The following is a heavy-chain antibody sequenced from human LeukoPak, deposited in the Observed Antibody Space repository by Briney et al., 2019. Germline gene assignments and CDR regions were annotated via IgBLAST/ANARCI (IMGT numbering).Heavy chain of an antibody. Sequence: GASVKVSCKASGYTLTSYDINWVRQATGQGLEWMGWMNPNSGNTGYAQKFQGRVTMTRNTSISTAYMELSSLRSEDTAVYYCAGVESYDYVWGSYRPNWFDPWGQGTLVTVSS. D-gene: IGHD3-16*02. J-gene: IGHJ5*02. V-gene: IGHV1-8*01. CDR1: GYTLTSYD. CDR3: AGVESYDYVWGSYRPNWFDP. CDR2: MNPNSGNT.